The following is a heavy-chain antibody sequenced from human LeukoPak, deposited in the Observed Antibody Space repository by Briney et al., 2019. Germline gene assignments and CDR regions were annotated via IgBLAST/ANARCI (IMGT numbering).Heavy chain of an antibody. V-gene: IGHV3-64D*06. CDR1: GFPFSNSA. D-gene: IGHD3-10*01. CDR2: IGSNGVST. J-gene: IGHJ4*02. CDR3: VNTHSSGSYDY. Sequence: PGGSLRLPCSASGFPFSNSAMDWVRQAPGKGLGYVSAIGSNGVSTSYADSVKGSLTISRENSKNTLYIQMSRRRPEDTAVYYSVNTHSSGSYDYWGQGTLVTVSS.